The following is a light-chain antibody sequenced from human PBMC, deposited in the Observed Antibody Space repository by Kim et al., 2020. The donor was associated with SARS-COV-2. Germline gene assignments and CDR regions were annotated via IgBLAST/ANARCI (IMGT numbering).Light chain of an antibody. CDR2: GKN. CDR3: NSRDSGGNHL. J-gene: IGLJ2*01. CDR1: SLRRYY. Sequence: SSELTQDPAVSVALGQTVRITCQGDSLRRYYASWYQQKPGQAPVLVMYGKNYRPSGIPDRFSGSRSGNTRSLTIIGAKAEDEADYYCNSRDSGGNHLFGG. V-gene: IGLV3-19*01.